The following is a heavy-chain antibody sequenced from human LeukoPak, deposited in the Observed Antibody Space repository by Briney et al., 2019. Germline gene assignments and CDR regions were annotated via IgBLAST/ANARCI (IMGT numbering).Heavy chain of an antibody. CDR2: IYYSGST. J-gene: IGHJ6*03. CDR3: ARGVELRDIYYYYYYMDV. D-gene: IGHD1-7*01. V-gene: IGHV4-39*07. CDR1: GGSISSSSYY. Sequence: SETLSLTCTVSGGSISSSSYYWGWIRQPPGKGLEWIGSIYYSGSTYYNPSLKSRVTISVDTSKNQFSLKLSSVTAADTAVYYCARGVELRDIYYYYYYMDVWGKGTTVTVSS.